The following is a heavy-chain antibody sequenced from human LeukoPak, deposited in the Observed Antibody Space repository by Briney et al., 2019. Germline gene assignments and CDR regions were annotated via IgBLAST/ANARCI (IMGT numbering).Heavy chain of an antibody. CDR3: ARVSKMVRGPPWNAFDI. J-gene: IGHJ3*02. Sequence: ASVKVSCKASGGTFSSYAISWVRQAPGQGLEWMGGIIPIFGTANYAQKFEGRVTITADESTSTAYMELSSLRSEDTAVYYCARVSKMVRGPPWNAFDIWGQGTMVTVSS. CDR2: IIPIFGTA. CDR1: GGTFSSYA. D-gene: IGHD3-10*01. V-gene: IGHV1-69*13.